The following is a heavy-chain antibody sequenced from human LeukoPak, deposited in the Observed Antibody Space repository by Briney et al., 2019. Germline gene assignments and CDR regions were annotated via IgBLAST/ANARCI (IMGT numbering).Heavy chain of an antibody. V-gene: IGHV4-4*07. CDR2: IYTNENT. D-gene: IGHD6-19*01. J-gene: IGHJ4*02. CDR1: GGSISIYY. CDR3: ARSSDSSGYYGGGIIDY. Sequence: PSETLSLTCTVSGGSISIYYWNWIRQPAGKGLEWIGRIYTNENTFFNPSLKSRVTMSVDTSKNQFSLQLPSVTAADAAVYYCARSSDSSGYYGGGIIDYWGQGTLVTVSS.